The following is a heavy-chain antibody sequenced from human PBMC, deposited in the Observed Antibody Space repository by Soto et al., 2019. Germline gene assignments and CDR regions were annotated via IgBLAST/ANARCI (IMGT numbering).Heavy chain of an antibody. Sequence: ASVKVSCKASGGTFSIYAISWVRQDTGKGLEWMGGIIPIFGTANYAQKFQGRVTITADESTGTAYMELSSLRSEDTAVYYCARVRVYDFWSGYQKYYYGMDVWGQGTTVTVSS. CDR1: GGTFSIYA. V-gene: IGHV1-69*13. CDR3: ARVRVYDFWSGYQKYYYGMDV. CDR2: IIPIFGTA. D-gene: IGHD3-3*01. J-gene: IGHJ6*02.